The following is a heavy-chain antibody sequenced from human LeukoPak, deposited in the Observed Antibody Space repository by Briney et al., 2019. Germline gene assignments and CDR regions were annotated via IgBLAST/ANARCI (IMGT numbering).Heavy chain of an antibody. V-gene: IGHV4-59*11. Sequence: SETLFLTCSVSGDYINSHYWTWIRQSSGRGLEWLGYIHFGGSTKYNPSLKSPVTISIDTSRTQFSLRVYSVTAADTAVYYCARDDEEGFDYWGQGTLVTVSS. CDR2: IHFGGST. J-gene: IGHJ4*02. CDR1: GDYINSHY. CDR3: ARDDEEGFDY.